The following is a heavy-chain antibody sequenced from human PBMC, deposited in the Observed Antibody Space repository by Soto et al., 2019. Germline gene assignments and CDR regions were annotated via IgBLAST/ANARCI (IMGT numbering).Heavy chain of an antibody. V-gene: IGHV3-33*01. CDR3: ARPLEQHQLGFGMDV. D-gene: IGHD6-13*01. CDR1: GFTFSSYC. Sequence: HLGGSVRLSCSASGFTFSSYCMHWVRQAPGKGLEWVAVIWYDGSKIYYADSVKGRFTISRDNSKSTLYLQMNSLRAEDTAVYYCARPLEQHQLGFGMDVWGQGSPVTVSS. J-gene: IGHJ6*01. CDR2: IWYDGSKI.